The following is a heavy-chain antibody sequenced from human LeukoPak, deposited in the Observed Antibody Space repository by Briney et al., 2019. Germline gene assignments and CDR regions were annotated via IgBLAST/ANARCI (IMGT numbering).Heavy chain of an antibody. D-gene: IGHD5-18*01. V-gene: IGHV4-34*01. J-gene: IGHJ4*02. Sequence: SETLSLTCTVSGGSISSYYWSWIRQPPGKGLEWIGEINHSGSTNYNTSLKSRVTISVDTSKNPFSLKLSSVTAADTAVYYCARVSRGYSYPVDYWGQGTLVTVSS. CDR1: GGSISSYY. CDR3: ARVSRGYSYPVDY. CDR2: INHSGST.